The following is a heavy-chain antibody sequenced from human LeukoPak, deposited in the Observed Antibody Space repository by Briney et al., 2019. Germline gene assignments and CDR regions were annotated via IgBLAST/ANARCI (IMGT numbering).Heavy chain of an antibody. CDR1: GFTFSSYA. V-gene: IGHV3-30*04. J-gene: IGHJ4*02. CDR3: AREVQEYYFDY. D-gene: IGHD1-1*01. Sequence: GGSLRLSCAASGFTFSSYAMHWVRQAPGKGLEWVAVISYDGSNKYYADSVKGRFTISRDNSKNTLYLQMNSLRAEDMAVYYCAREVQEYYFDYWGQGTLVTVSS. CDR2: ISYDGSNK.